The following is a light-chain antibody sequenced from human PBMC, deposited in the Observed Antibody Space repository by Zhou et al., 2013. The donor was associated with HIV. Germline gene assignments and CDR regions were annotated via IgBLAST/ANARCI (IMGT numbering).Light chain of an antibody. V-gene: IGKV1-5*03. J-gene: IGKJ1*01. Sequence: DIQMTQSPSTLSASVGDRVTITCRASQSISSWLAWYQQKPGKAPNLLISKASSLESGVPSRFSGSGSGTEFTLTISSLQPDDFATYYCLQYNNYPRTFGQGTKMEIK. CDR1: QSISSW. CDR2: KAS. CDR3: LQYNNYPRT.